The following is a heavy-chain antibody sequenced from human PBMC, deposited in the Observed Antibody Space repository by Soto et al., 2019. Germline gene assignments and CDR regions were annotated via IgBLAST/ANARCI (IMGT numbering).Heavy chain of an antibody. V-gene: IGHV4-59*08. CDR2: INFSGDT. J-gene: IGHJ5*02. Sequence: QVQLQETGPGLVKPSETLSLTCIVSGGSIRSYYWSWIRQPPGQGLEWIGYINFSGDTDYNPSLHSRVSISVHNAKTQFSRRLSSEPSADTAIYDCARRKGTWFDPGRVGTMVAVSS. CDR1: GGSIRSYY. CDR3: ARRKGTWFDP.